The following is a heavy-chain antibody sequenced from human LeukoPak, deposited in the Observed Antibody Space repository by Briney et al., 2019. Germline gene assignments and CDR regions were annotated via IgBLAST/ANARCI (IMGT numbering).Heavy chain of an antibody. V-gene: IGHV4-59*01. J-gene: IGHJ4*02. CDR3: LRVRGEQWLEIIDY. CDR1: GGSISSYY. CDR2: IYYSGST. D-gene: IGHD6-19*01. Sequence: PSETLSLTCTVSGGSISSYYWRWLRQPPGKGLEWSGYIYYSGSTNYNPSLNSRVHISQDKCKNQYSLKFTSLTAEDTAVYYFLRVRGEQWLEIIDYWGQGTLVTVSS.